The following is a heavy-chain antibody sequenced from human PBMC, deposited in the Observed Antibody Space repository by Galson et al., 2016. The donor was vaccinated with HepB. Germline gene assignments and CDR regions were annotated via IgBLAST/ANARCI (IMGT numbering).Heavy chain of an antibody. D-gene: IGHD3-3*01. Sequence: SLRLSCAATGFTFSDNTMTWARQLPGTLLVWGAVITGRGERALYADSVKGRLTSSRDNFNNTLYLHMASLRAEDTALYYCTKLAYFGASSDDFWGQGTLVTVSS. CDR3: TKLAYFGASSDDF. J-gene: IGHJ4*02. CDR2: ITGRGERA. CDR1: GFTFSDNT. V-gene: IGHV3-23*01.